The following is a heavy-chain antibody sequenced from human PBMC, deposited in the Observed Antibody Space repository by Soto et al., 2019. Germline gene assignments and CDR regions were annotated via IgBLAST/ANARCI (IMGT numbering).Heavy chain of an antibody. CDR2: IYWNDEK. J-gene: IGHJ4*02. CDR1: GFSLTTDGVG. D-gene: IGHD4-4*01. CDR3: AHRTTVTSGIN. V-gene: IGHV2-5*01. Sequence: QITLKESGPTLVKPTQTLTLTCTFSGFSLTTDGVGVDWIRQPPGKALEWLGLIYWNDEKRYRPSLQSRLTITKDTSRNQVVLTMTNMDPVDTATYYCAHRTTVTSGINWGQETLVTVSS.